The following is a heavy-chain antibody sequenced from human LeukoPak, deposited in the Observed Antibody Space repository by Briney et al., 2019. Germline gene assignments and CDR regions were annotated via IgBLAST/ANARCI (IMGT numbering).Heavy chain of an antibody. Sequence: ASVKVSCKVSGYTLTELSMHWVRQAPGKGLEWMGGFDPEDGETIYAQKFQGRVTMTEDTSTDTAYMELSGLRSEDTAVYYCATDRRFNCSGGSCYWFDRWGQGTLVTVSS. CDR1: GYTLTELS. J-gene: IGHJ5*02. CDR2: FDPEDGET. CDR3: ATDRRFNCSGGSCYWFDR. V-gene: IGHV1-24*01. D-gene: IGHD2-15*01.